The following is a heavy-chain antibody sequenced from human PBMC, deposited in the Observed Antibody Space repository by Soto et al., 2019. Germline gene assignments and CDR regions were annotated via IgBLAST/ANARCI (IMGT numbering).Heavy chain of an antibody. CDR3: TTASEPYYYYGMDV. CDR2: IKSKTDGGTT. Sequence: PGGSLRLSCAASGFTFSNAWMSWVRQAPGKGLEWVGCIKSKTDGGTTDYAAPVKGRFTISRDDSKNTLYLQMNSLKTEDTAVYYCTTASEPYYYYGMDVWGQGTTVTVSS. V-gene: IGHV3-15*07. CDR1: GFTFSNAW. J-gene: IGHJ6*02.